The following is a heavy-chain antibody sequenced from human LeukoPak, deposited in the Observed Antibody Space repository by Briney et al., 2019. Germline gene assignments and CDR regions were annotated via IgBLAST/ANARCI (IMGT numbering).Heavy chain of an antibody. D-gene: IGHD2-2*01. Sequence: PGGSLRLSCAASGFTFSSYWMSWVRQAPGKGLEWVANIKQDGSEKYYVDSVKGRFTISRDNAKNSPYLQMNSLRAEDTAVYYCAREGVEYCSSTSCSYYGMDVWGKGTTVTVSS. J-gene: IGHJ6*04. CDR2: IKQDGSEK. CDR1: GFTFSSYW. V-gene: IGHV3-7*03. CDR3: AREGVEYCSSTSCSYYGMDV.